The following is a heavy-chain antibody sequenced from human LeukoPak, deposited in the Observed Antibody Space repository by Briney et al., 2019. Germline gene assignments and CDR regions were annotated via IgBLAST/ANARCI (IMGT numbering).Heavy chain of an antibody. Sequence: SETLSLTCTVSGGSISSYYWSWIRQPPGKGLEWIGYIYYSGSTNYNPSLKSRVTISVDTSKNQSSLKLSSVTAADTAVYYCARDTDSYGYSWFDPWGQGTLVTVSS. CDR2: IYYSGST. CDR1: GGSISSYY. D-gene: IGHD5-18*01. V-gene: IGHV4-59*01. CDR3: ARDTDSYGYSWFDP. J-gene: IGHJ5*02.